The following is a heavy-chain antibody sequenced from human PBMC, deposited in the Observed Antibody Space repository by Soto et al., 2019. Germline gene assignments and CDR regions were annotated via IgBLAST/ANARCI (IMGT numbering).Heavy chain of an antibody. D-gene: IGHD6-19*01. V-gene: IGHV7-4-1*01. CDR1: GYTFTSYA. Sequence: ASVKVSCKASGYTFTSYAMNWVRQAPGQGLEWMGWINTNTGNPTYAQGFTGRFVFSLDTSVSTAYLQICSLKAEDTAVYYCARKAWAVAGNMAFDIWGQGTMVPVSS. CDR3: ARKAWAVAGNMAFDI. J-gene: IGHJ3*02. CDR2: INTNTGNP.